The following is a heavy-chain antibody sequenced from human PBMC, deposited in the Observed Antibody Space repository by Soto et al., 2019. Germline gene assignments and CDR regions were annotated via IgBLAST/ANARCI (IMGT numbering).Heavy chain of an antibody. J-gene: IGHJ6*02. CDR3: ARAPGGYTLGYYYYGMDV. CDR2: IYSGGST. V-gene: IGHV3-53*01. D-gene: IGHD5-12*01. Sequence: HPGGSLRLSCAASGFTVSSNYMSWVRQAPGKGLEWVSVIYSGGSTYYADSVKGRFTISRDNSKNTLYLQMNSLRAEDTAVYYCARAPGGYTLGYYYYGMDVWGQGTTVTVSS. CDR1: GFTVSSNY.